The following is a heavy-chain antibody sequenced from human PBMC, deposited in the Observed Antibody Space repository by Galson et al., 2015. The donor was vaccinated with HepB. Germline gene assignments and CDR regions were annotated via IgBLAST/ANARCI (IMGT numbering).Heavy chain of an antibody. J-gene: IGHJ4*02. Sequence: SLRFSCAASGFTFSNYGMHWVRQAQGKGLGWVAVIWYDGSSKYSADSVQGRFTISRDNSKYTLYLQMNSLRAEDTAVYYCAKRMANWNVGDYWGQGTQVTVTS. CDR1: GFTFSNYG. CDR3: AKRMANWNVGDY. D-gene: IGHD1-20*01. CDR2: IWYDGSSK. V-gene: IGHV3-33*06.